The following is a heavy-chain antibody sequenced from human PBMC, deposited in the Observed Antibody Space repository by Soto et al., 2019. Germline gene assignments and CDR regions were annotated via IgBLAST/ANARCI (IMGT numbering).Heavy chain of an antibody. CDR2: IIPIFGTA. CDR1: GGTFSGYA. D-gene: IGHD6-13*01. CDR3: ARGHLPVPEKYSSSRPFGYYYYGMDV. Sequence: SVKVSCKASGGTFSGYAISWVRQAPGQGLEWMGGIIPIFGTANYAQKFQGRVTITADESTSTAYMELSSLRSEDTAVYYCARGHLPVPEKYSSSRPFGYYYYGMDVWGQGTTVTVSS. J-gene: IGHJ6*02. V-gene: IGHV1-69*13.